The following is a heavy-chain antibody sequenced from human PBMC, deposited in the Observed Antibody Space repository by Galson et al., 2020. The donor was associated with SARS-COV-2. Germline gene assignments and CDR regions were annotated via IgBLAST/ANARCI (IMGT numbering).Heavy chain of an antibody. CDR2: ISYDGSNK. J-gene: IGHJ4*02. CDR3: VTSRYPGSTTWYVFCF. CDR1: GLTFSNYA. V-gene: IGHV3-30-3*01. D-gene: IGHD6-13*01. Sequence: TGGSLRLSCAASGLTFSNYAMHWVRQAPGKGLEWVAVISYDGSNKYYADSVKGRFTISRDNSKNTLNLQLNSLRAEDTAVYHCVTSRYPGSTTWYVFCFWCQGTPVTVSS.